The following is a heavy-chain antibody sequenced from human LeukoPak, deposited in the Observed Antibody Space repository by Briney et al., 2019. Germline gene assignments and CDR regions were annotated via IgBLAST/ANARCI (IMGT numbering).Heavy chain of an antibody. D-gene: IGHD5-18*01. V-gene: IGHV1-46*01. Sequence: ASVKVSCKASGYTFTSNYIHWVRQAPGQGLEWMGMIYPRDGSTSYAQKFQGRVTVTRDTSTSTVHMELSGLRSEDTAVYYCARGPPPYSYGPYYYYYGMDVWGQGTTVTVSS. CDR1: GYTFTSNY. CDR2: IYPRDGST. J-gene: IGHJ6*02. CDR3: ARGPPPYSYGPYYYYYGMDV.